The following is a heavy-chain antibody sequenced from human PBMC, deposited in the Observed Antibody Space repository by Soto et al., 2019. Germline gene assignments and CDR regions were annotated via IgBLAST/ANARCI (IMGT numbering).Heavy chain of an antibody. Sequence: QVQLQESGPGLVKPSETLSLTCTVSGGSISSYCWSWVRQPPGEGLEWIANICNSGGTNYNPSLKSRVVISVVTSRNQFSLKLSSVTAAHTDVYYCARGVGRYGSNLDYRGQGTLVTVSS. CDR1: GGSISSYC. V-gene: IGHV4-59*01. CDR2: ICNSGGT. D-gene: IGHD1-26*01. CDR3: ARGVGRYGSNLDY. J-gene: IGHJ4*02.